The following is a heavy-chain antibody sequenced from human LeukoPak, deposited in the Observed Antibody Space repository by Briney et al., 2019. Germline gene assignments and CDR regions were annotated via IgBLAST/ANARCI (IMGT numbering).Heavy chain of an antibody. Sequence: GASVKVSCKGSGYTFTSYGISWVRQAPGQGLEWMGWISAYNGNTNYAQNLQGRVTMTTDTSTSTAYRELRSLRSDDTAVYYCARSWNSWFDPWGQGTLVTVSS. CDR3: ARSWNSWFDP. CDR1: GYTFTSYG. D-gene: IGHD3-3*01. CDR2: ISAYNGNT. V-gene: IGHV1-18*01. J-gene: IGHJ5*02.